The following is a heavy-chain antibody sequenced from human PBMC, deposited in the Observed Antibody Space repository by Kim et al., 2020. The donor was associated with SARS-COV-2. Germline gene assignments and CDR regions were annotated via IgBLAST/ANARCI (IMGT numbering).Heavy chain of an antibody. V-gene: IGHV2-5*01. D-gene: IGHD5-12*01. CDR3: AHSPLKMATPIHFDY. Sequence: PSLKSRLTITKDTSKNQVVLTMTNMDPVDTATYYCAHSPLKMATPIHFDYWGQGTLVTVSS. J-gene: IGHJ4*02.